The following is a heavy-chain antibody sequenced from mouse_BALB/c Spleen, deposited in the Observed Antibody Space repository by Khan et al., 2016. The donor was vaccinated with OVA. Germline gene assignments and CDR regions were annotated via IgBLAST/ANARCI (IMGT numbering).Heavy chain of an antibody. J-gene: IGHJ4*01. CDR1: GYSITSDFA. CDR3: GRSLYYGHSSARDY. Sequence: EVKLEVSGPGLMKPSQSLSLTCNVTGYSITSDFAWNWMRESRGNKLEWLGYISSTGNTRYTPYLKSRFSITLDTSKNQFFLHLNYVNTEDTATYCCGRSLYYGHSSARDYCGQGTAITVSS. V-gene: IGHV3-2*02. CDR2: ISSTGNT. D-gene: IGHD1-1*02.